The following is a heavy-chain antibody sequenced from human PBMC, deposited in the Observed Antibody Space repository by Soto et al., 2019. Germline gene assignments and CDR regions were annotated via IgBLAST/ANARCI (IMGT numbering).Heavy chain of an antibody. J-gene: IGHJ4*01. CDR1: GFTFSHYA. CDR2: VSHDDTKT. D-gene: IGHD6-19*01. V-gene: IGHV3-23*01. CDR3: AREPLLSGWYCFDS. Sequence: EVQLLESGGGLIQPGGSLRLSCAASGFTFSHYAMTWVRQAPGKGLEWVSAVSHDDTKTYYADSVKGRFTFSRDNSKNTLFLQMSNLTAEDTAVYYCAREPLLSGWYCFDSWGKGTLVTVSS.